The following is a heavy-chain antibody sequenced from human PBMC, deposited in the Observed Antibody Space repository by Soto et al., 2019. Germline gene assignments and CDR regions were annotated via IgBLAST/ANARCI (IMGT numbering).Heavy chain of an antibody. D-gene: IGHD3-3*01. V-gene: IGHV1-46*03. CDR1: GYTFTSYY. J-gene: IGHJ4*02. CDR2: INPSGGST. CDR3: ARDPRGYDFWSGFFQNKFDY. Sequence: GASVKVSCKASGYTFTSYYMHWVRQAPGQGLEWMGIINPSGGSTSYAQKFQGRVTMTRDTSTSTVYMELSSLRSEDTAVYYRARDPRGYDFWSGFFQNKFDYWGQGTLVTVSS.